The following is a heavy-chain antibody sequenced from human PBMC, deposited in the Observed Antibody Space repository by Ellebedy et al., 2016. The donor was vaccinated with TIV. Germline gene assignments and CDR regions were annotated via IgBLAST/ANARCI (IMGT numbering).Heavy chain of an antibody. CDR2: IFSNDEK. Sequence: SGPTLVKPTETLTLTCTVSGFSLSNARMGVSWIRQPPGKALEWLAHIFSNDEKSYSTSLKSRLTISKDTSKSQVVLTMTNMDPVDTATYYCARIDSYDILTGYDAFDIWGQGTMVTVSS. J-gene: IGHJ3*02. CDR3: ARIDSYDILTGYDAFDI. V-gene: IGHV2-26*01. CDR1: GFSLSNARMG. D-gene: IGHD3-9*01.